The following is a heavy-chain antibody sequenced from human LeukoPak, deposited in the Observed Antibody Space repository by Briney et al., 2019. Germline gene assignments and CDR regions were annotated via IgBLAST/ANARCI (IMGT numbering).Heavy chain of an antibody. CDR3: ANGSAGVSPWVLLLDP. CDR2: ISGSGGST. Sequence: GGSLRLSCAASGFTFSSYAMSWVRQAPGKGLEWVSAISGSGGSTYYADSVKGRFTISRDNSKNTLYLQMNSLRAEDTAVYCCANGSAGVSPWVLLLDPWGQRTLVSVCS. J-gene: IGHJ5*02. V-gene: IGHV3-23*01. D-gene: IGHD2-8*02. CDR1: GFTFSSYA.